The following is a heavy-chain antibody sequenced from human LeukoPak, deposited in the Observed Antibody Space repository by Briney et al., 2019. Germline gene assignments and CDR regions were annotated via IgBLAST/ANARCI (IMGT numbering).Heavy chain of an antibody. V-gene: IGHV3-48*01. J-gene: IGHJ4*02. CDR2: ISNSGSTI. CDR1: GFTFSSYW. CDR3: ARDWGGGTHDY. D-gene: IGHD3-10*01. Sequence: PGRSLRLSCAASGFTFSSYWMHWVRQAPGKGLEWVSYISNSGSTIYHADSVKGRFTISRDNAKNSLYLQMNSLRAEDTAVYYCARDWGGGTHDYWGQGTLVTVSS.